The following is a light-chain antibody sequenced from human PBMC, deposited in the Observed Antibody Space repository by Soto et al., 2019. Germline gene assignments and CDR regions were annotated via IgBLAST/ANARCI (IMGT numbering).Light chain of an antibody. V-gene: IGLV2-8*01. CDR3: CSSAGINNSV. CDR1: SSDVGGYKY. J-gene: IGLJ1*01. Sequence: QSALTQPPSASGSPGQSVTISSTGTSSDVGGYKYVSWYQQYPGKAPKLMLYAVSERPSGVPYRFSGSKSGNTASLTVSGIQAEDEADYYCCSSAGINNSVSGAWTQLTVL. CDR2: AVS.